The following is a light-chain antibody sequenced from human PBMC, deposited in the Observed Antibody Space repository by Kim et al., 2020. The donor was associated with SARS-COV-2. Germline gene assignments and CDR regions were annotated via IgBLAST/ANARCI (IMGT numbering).Light chain of an antibody. CDR3: YATDRSGKPV. CDR1: ALPTKY. Sequence: PRQTARITSFGDALPTKYAYLYQQKAGRAPVLVIYEDTKRPSGIPQRLSGSSSATLATLTITGAQVEVEAGHYCYATDRSGKPVFGGGTKLTVL. V-gene: IGLV3-10*01. J-gene: IGLJ2*01. CDR2: EDT.